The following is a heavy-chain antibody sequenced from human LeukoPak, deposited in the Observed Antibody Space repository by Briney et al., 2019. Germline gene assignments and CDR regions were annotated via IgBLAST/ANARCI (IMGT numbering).Heavy chain of an antibody. V-gene: IGHV4-59*08. CDR2: ILVSGDT. J-gene: IGHJ3*02. Sequence: PSGTLSLTCTVSGGSISTYYWSWIRQPPGKGLEYIGYILVSGDTNYNPSLKSRVTLSVDTSKNPVSPNLNSVTAADTAVYYCARYGAADAGNPFEIWGQGTMVTVSS. CDR1: GGSISTYY. D-gene: IGHD6-25*01. CDR3: ARYGAADAGNPFEI.